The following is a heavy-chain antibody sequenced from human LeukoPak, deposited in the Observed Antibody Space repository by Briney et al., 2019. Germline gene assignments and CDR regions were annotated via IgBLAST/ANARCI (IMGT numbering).Heavy chain of an antibody. CDR1: GGTFSSYA. J-gene: IGHJ4*02. CDR2: ISAYNGNT. V-gene: IGHV1-18*01. Sequence: SVKVSCKASGGTFSSYAISWVRQAPGQGLEWMGWISAYNGNTNYAQKLQGRVTMTTDTSTSTAYMELRSLRSDDTAVYYCARVLPRDPEIYYYDSSGYFGIIDYWGQGTLVTVSS. D-gene: IGHD3-22*01. CDR3: ARVLPRDPEIYYYDSSGYFGIIDY.